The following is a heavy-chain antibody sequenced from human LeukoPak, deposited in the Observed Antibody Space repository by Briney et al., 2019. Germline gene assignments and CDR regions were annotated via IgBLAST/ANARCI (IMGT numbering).Heavy chain of an antibody. CDR2: IKQDGSEE. CDR3: VRESGSQRAFDI. Sequence: GGSLRLSCVASGFTFSSYWMSWVRQAPGKGLEWVVNIKQDGSEEYYVDSVKGRFTTSRDNAKNSLYLQMNSLRAEDTAVYYCVRESGSQRAFDIWGQGTVVTVS. J-gene: IGHJ3*02. D-gene: IGHD1-26*01. V-gene: IGHV3-7*01. CDR1: GFTFSSYW.